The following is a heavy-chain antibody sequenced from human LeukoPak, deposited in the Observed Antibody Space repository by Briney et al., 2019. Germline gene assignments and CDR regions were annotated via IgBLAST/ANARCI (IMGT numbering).Heavy chain of an antibody. Sequence: PSETLSLTCTVSGYSISSGYYWGWIRQPPGKGLEWIGSIYYSGSTYYNPSLKSRVTISVDTSKNQFSLKLSSVTAADTAVYYCARNYDSSGPDYWGQGTLVTVSS. V-gene: IGHV4-38-2*02. CDR1: GYSISSGYY. CDR3: ARNYDSSGPDY. D-gene: IGHD3-22*01. CDR2: IYYSGST. J-gene: IGHJ4*02.